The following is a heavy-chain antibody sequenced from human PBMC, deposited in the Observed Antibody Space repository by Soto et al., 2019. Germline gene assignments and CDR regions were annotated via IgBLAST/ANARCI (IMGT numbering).Heavy chain of an antibody. CDR2: IDPSDSYT. D-gene: IGHD5-12*01. V-gene: IGHV5-10-1*01. CDR1: GYSFTSYW. CDR3: ARARGYSGYDPGYYYYYGMDV. J-gene: IGHJ6*02. Sequence: GESLKISCKGSGYSFTSYWISWGRQMPEKSLEWMGRIDPSDSYTNYSPSFQGHVTISADKSISTAYLQWSSLKASDTAMYYRARARGYSGYDPGYYYYYGMDVWGQGTTVTVSS.